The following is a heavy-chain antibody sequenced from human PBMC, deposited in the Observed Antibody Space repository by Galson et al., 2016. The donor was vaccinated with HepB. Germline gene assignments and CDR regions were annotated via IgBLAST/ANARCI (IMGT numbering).Heavy chain of an antibody. J-gene: IGHJ3*02. CDR2: MKQDGSEI. CDR1: GFTFSSSW. Sequence: SLRLSCAASGFTFSSSWMTWVRQAPGKGLEWVAHMKQDGSEIYYVDSVKGRFTISRDNAKNSLYLQMNSLRAEDTAVYYCARGVYAFDIWGRGTMVTVSS. V-gene: IGHV3-7*03. CDR3: ARGVYAFDI.